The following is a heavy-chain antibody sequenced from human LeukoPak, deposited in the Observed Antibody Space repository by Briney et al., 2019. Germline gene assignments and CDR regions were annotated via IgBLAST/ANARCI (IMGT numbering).Heavy chain of an antibody. Sequence: SETLSLTCAVYGGSFSGYYWSWIRQPPGKGLEWIGEINHSGSTNYNPSLKSRVTISVDTSKNQFSLKLSSVTAADTAMYYCARVNIAVAGDASDVWGRGTMVTVSS. D-gene: IGHD6-19*01. CDR2: INHSGST. CDR1: GGSFSGYY. J-gene: IGHJ3*01. CDR3: ARVNIAVAGDASDV. V-gene: IGHV4-34*01.